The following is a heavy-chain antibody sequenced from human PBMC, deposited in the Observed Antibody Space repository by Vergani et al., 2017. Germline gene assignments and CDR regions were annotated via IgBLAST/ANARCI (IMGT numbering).Heavy chain of an antibody. Sequence: QVQLVQSGSELKKPGASVKVSCKASGYTFTSYAMNWVRQAPDKGFEWRGWINTNTGNQTYAQGFTGRFVFSLDTSVSTAYLQISSLKAEDTAVYYCARPYYDFWSGYFDTYYYYMDVWGKGTTVTVSS. D-gene: IGHD3-3*01. CDR1: GYTFTSYA. V-gene: IGHV7-4-1*02. J-gene: IGHJ6*03. CDR2: INTNTGNQ. CDR3: ARPYYDFWSGYFDTYYYYMDV.